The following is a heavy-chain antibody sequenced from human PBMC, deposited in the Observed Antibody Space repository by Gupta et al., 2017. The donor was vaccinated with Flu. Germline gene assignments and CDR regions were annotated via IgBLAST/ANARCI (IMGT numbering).Heavy chain of an antibody. V-gene: IGHV4-4*02. J-gene: IGHJ4*02. CDR2: IYHSGSN. CDR1: GGSISSSNW. Sequence: QVQLQESGPGLVKPSGTLSLTCAVSGGSISSSNWWSWVRQPPGKGLEGIGEIYHSGSNNYNPSRKSRVTISVDKSKNQLSLKLSSVTAAETAVYYCATDKKAVAGTLFDYGCQGTMVTVYS. D-gene: IGHD6-19*01. CDR3: ATDKKAVAGTLFDY.